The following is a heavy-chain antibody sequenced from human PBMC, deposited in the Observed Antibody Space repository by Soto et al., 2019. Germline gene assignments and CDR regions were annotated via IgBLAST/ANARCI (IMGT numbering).Heavy chain of an antibody. CDR1: GFTFSDYA. CDR2: ISGGSSVT. Sequence: GSLRLSCTASGFTFSDYAMAWVRQAPGKGLEWVSTISGGSSVTYYGDSVKGRFTISRDNAKKTLFLQLNRLSAEDTATYYCAKVLSKNYYYPFDFWGQGTQVTVSS. CDR3: AKVLSKNYYYPFDF. J-gene: IGHJ4*02. D-gene: IGHD3-10*01. V-gene: IGHV3-23*01.